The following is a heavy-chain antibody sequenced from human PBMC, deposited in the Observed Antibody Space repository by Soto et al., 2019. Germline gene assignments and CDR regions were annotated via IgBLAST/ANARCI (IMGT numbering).Heavy chain of an antibody. CDR1: GYTFSSYH. J-gene: IGHJ4*02. V-gene: IGHV1-18*01. Sequence: QVQLVQSGAEVKKPGASVKVSCKASGYTFSSYHISWVRQAPGQGLEWMGWISAYNGNTNYAQKLQGRVTMTTDTSTSPAYMELRSLTSYDTAVYSCARDGPPTAYWGQGTLVTVSS. CDR2: ISAYNGNT. CDR3: ARDGPPTAY.